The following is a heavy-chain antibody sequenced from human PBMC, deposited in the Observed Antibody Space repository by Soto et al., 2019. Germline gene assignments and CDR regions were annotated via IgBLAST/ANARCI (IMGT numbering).Heavy chain of an antibody. D-gene: IGHD1-26*01. CDR1: GFTFSSYG. CDR3: ARDGAYSGSYFPLYYYYGMDV. J-gene: IGHJ6*02. V-gene: IGHV3-33*01. Sequence: PGGSLRLSCAASGFTFSSYGMHWVRQAPGKGLEWVAVIWYDGSNKYYADSVKGRFTISRDNSKNTLYLQMNSLRAEDTAVYYCARDGAYSGSYFPLYYYYGMDVWGQGTTVTVSS. CDR2: IWYDGSNK.